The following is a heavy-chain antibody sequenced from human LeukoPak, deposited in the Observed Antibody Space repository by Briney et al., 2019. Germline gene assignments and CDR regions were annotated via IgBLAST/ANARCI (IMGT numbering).Heavy chain of an antibody. CDR2: IYYSGST. V-gene: IGHV4-59*01. CDR3: ARVGILRFPSNWFEP. CDR1: GASISSYY. D-gene: IGHD3-3*01. J-gene: IGHJ5*02. Sequence: SETLSLTCTVSGASISSYYWSWIRQPPGKGLERIGYIYYSGSTRYNPSLKSRVTISVDTSKNQFSLKLSSVTAADTAVYYCARVGILRFPSNWFEPWGQGTLVAVSS.